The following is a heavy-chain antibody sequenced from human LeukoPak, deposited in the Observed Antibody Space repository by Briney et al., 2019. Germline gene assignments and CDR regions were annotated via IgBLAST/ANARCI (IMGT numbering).Heavy chain of an antibody. CDR2: IKQDGSEK. J-gene: IGHJ4*02. CDR3: AKDGIRYFDWLLSSFFDY. CDR1: GFTFSSDW. V-gene: IGHV3-7*01. D-gene: IGHD3-9*01. Sequence: GWFLRLSCAAAGFTFSSDWMSWVRQAPGKGLEWVANIKQDGSEKYYVDSVKGRFTISRDNAKNSLYLQMNSLRAEDTAVFFRAKDGIRYFDWLLSSFFDYWGQGTLVTVSS.